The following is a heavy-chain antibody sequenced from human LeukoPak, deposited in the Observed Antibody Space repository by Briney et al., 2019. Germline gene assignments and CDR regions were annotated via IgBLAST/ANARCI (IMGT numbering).Heavy chain of an antibody. CDR1: GVTFSSYS. J-gene: IGHJ4*02. V-gene: IGHV3-48*01. D-gene: IGHD2-2*01. Sequence: GGSLRLSCAASGVTFSSYSMNWVRQAPGKGLEWVSYISSSSSTIYYADSVKGRFTISRDNAKNSLYLQMNSLRAEDTAVYYCARDDCSSTSCYPDYWGQGTLVTVSS. CDR2: ISSSSSTI. CDR3: ARDDCSSTSCYPDY.